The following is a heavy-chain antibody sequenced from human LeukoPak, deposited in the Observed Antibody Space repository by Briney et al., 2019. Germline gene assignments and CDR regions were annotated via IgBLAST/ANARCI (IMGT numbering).Heavy chain of an antibody. D-gene: IGHD6-19*01. CDR1: GFTFDGYA. J-gene: IGHJ4*02. Sequence: GGSLRLSCAASGFTFDGYAMHWVRQAPGKGLEWVSGISWNGGSLGYEDSVKSRFTNTKNNAKTSLYLQMNGERAEDSALYYCAKQGPGAGQFDYWGQGTLVTVSS. CDR3: AKQGPGAGQFDY. V-gene: IGHV3-9*01. CDR2: ISWNGGSL.